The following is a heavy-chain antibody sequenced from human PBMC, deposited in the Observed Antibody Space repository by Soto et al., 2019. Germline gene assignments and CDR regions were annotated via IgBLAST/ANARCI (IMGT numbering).Heavy chain of an antibody. CDR1: GYPFTGPY. J-gene: IGHJ6*02. V-gene: IGHV1-2*02. CDR3: ARYFRTYSHGVDA. Sequence: GASVKVSCKASGYPFTGPYIYWVRQAPGQGLEWMGWISPSSGGKKLAEKCQGSVTVTRYTSIRTVFLELNSLTSTDMGVYFSARYFRTYSHGVDAWGQGTAVTVSS. CDR2: ISPSSGGK. D-gene: IGHD4-4*01.